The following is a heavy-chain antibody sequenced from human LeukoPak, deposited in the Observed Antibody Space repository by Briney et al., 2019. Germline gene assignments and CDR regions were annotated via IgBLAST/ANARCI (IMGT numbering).Heavy chain of an antibody. CDR2: ISYDGSNK. V-gene: IGHV3-30*01. CDR1: GFTFSSYA. Sequence: PGGSLRLSCAASGFTFSSYAMHWVRQAPGKGLEWVAVISYDGSNKYYADSVKGRFTISRDNSKNTLYLQMNSLRAEDTAVYYCARVNYWGQEPWSPSPQ. J-gene: IGHJ4*01. CDR3: ARVNY.